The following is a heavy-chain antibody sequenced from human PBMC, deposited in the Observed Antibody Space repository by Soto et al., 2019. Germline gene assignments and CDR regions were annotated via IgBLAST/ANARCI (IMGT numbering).Heavy chain of an antibody. CDR1: GFTFSSYA. D-gene: IGHD3-22*01. Sequence: GGSLRLSCAASGFTFSSYAMSWVRQAPGKGLEWVSAISGSGGSTYYADSVKGRFTISRDNSKNTLYLQMNSLRAEDTAVYYCAKDRMDYYDSSGYYSNWFDPWGQGTLVTVSS. CDR3: AKDRMDYYDSSGYYSNWFDP. CDR2: ISGSGGST. J-gene: IGHJ5*02. V-gene: IGHV3-23*01.